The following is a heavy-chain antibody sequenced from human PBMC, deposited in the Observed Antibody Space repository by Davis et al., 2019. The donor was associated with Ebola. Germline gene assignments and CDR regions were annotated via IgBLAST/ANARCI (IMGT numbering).Heavy chain of an antibody. CDR3: ANTEILYWWSAESYGMDV. V-gene: IGHV3-23*01. J-gene: IGHJ6*02. Sequence: GGSLRLSCAASGFTFSSYAMSWARQAPGKGLEWVSAISGSGGSTYYADYLKGRFTISRDNSKNTLYLQMNSLRAEDTAVYYCANTEILYWWSAESYGMDVWGQGTTVTVSS. D-gene: IGHD2-8*02. CDR1: GFTFSSYA. CDR2: ISGSGGST.